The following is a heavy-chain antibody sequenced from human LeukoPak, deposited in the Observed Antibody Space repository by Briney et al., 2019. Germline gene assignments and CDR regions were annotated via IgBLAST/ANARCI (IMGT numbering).Heavy chain of an antibody. CDR2: IYHSGST. CDR3: ARARVLMVYAIFDY. CDR1: GGSISSSNW. D-gene: IGHD2-8*02. V-gene: IGHV4-4*02. Sequence: SGTLSLTCAVSGGSISSSNWWSWVRQPPGKGLEWIGEIYHSGSTNYNPSLKSRVTISVDKSKNQFSLKLSSVTAADTAVYYCARARVLMVYAIFDYWGQGTLVTVSS. J-gene: IGHJ4*02.